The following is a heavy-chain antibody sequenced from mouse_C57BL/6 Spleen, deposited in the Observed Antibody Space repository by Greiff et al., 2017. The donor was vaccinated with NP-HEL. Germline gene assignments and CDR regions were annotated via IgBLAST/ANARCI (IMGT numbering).Heavy chain of an antibody. Sequence: QVQLQQSGPELVKPGASVKISCKASGYAFSSSWMNWVKQRPGKGLEWIGRIYPGDGDTNYNGKFKGKATLTADKSSSTAYMQLSSLTSEDSAVYFCARHDYDYAMDYWGQGTSVTVSS. CDR3: ARHDYDYAMDY. J-gene: IGHJ4*01. CDR1: GYAFSSSW. D-gene: IGHD2-4*01. V-gene: IGHV1-82*01. CDR2: IYPGDGDT.